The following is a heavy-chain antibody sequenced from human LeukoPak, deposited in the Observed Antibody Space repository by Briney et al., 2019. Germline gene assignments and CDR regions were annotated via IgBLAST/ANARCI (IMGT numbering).Heavy chain of an antibody. V-gene: IGHV1-3*01. CDR3: ANPRYDSSGYYYVD. CDR1: GYTFTDYT. Sequence: GASVKVSCKASGYTFTDYTMHWLRQAPGQRLDWMGWINGGSGNTKYSPEFQGRVTITRDTSASTAYMELSSLRSEDTAVYYCANPRYDSSGYYYVDWGQGTLVTVSS. J-gene: IGHJ4*02. D-gene: IGHD3-22*01. CDR2: INGGSGNT.